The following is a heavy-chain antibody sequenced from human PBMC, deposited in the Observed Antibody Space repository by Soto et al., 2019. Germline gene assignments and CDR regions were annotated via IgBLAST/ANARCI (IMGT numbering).Heavy chain of an antibody. V-gene: IGHV3-23*04. J-gene: IGHJ4*02. Sequence: EVQLVESGGGVVQPGGSLRLSCAASGFTFSNYAMRWVRQAPGKGLEWVSAISGSGDSTYYADSVKVRFTISRDNSTNTLYLHMNSLRAEAAAVCYCASQDSGSYYDYWGQGTLVTVSS. D-gene: IGHD1-26*01. CDR2: ISGSGDST. CDR3: ASQDSGSYYDY. CDR1: GFTFSNYA.